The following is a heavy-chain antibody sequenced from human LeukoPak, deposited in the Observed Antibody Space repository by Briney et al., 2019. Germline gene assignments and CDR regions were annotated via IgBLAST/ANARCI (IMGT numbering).Heavy chain of an antibody. V-gene: IGHV1-69*05. D-gene: IGHD3-16*02. Sequence: ASVKVSCKASGGTFSSYAISWVRQAPGQGLEWMGRIIPIFGTVNYAQKFQGRVTITTDESTSTAYMELSSLRSEDTAVYYCAREKDDYVWGSYLWVYWGQGTLVTVSS. CDR2: IIPIFGTV. CDR1: GGTFSSYA. J-gene: IGHJ4*02. CDR3: AREKDDYVWGSYLWVY.